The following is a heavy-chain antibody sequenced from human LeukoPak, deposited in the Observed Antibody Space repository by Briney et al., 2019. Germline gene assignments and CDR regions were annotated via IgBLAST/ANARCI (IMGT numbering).Heavy chain of an antibody. CDR2: ISYDGSNK. CDR3: ARDPEMATITGHYFDY. V-gene: IGHV3-30*03. Sequence: GGSLRLSCAASGFTFSSYGMHWVRQAPGKGLEWVAVISYDGSNKYYADSVKGRFTISRDNSKNTLYLQMNSLRAEDTAVYYCARDPEMATITGHYFDYWGQGTLVTVSS. D-gene: IGHD5-24*01. J-gene: IGHJ4*02. CDR1: GFTFSSYG.